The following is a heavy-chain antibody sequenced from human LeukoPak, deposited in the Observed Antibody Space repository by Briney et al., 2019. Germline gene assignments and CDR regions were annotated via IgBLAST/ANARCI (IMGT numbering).Heavy chain of an antibody. Sequence: ASVKVSCKASGYTFTTYDINWVRQATGQGLEWMGWMNPSSGNTGYAQKFQGRVTMTRNTSISTAFMELSGLRSEDTAVYFCARRNTAMVAGLDYWGQGSLVTVSS. CDR2: MNPSSGNT. D-gene: IGHD5-18*01. V-gene: IGHV1-8*01. J-gene: IGHJ4*02. CDR3: ARRNTAMVAGLDY. CDR1: GYTFTTYD.